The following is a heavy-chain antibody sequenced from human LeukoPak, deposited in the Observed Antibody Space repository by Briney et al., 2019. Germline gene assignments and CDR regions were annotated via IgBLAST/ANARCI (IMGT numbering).Heavy chain of an antibody. CDR2: ISGSGGST. J-gene: IGHJ4*02. CDR3: AKVGGPIVGATKQFDY. D-gene: IGHD1-26*01. Sequence: PGGSLRLSCAASGFTFSDYAMSWVRQAPGKGLEWVSAISGSGGSTYYADSVKGRFTISRDNSKNTLYLQMNSLRAEDTAVYYCAKVGGPIVGATKQFDYWGQGTLVTVSS. CDR1: GFTFSDYA. V-gene: IGHV3-23*01.